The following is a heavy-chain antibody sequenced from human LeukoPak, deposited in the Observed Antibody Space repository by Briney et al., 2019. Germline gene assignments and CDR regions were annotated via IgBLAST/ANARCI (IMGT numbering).Heavy chain of an antibody. CDR1: GGSISSGGYY. D-gene: IGHD2-15*01. Sequence: SETLSLTCTVSGGSISSGGYYWSWIRQHPGKGLEWIGYIYYSGSTYYNPSLKSRVTISVDTSKNQFSLKLSSVTAADTAVYYCARDRRGYCSGGSCYSSYYYSMDVWGQGTTVTVSS. J-gene: IGHJ6*02. V-gene: IGHV4-31*03. CDR3: ARDRRGYCSGGSCYSSYYYSMDV. CDR2: IYYSGST.